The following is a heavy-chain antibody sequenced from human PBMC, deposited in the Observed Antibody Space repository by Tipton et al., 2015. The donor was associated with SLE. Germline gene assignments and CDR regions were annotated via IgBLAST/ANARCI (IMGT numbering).Heavy chain of an antibody. J-gene: IGHJ4*02. CDR1: GFTFSSYA. V-gene: IGHV3-23*01. D-gene: IGHD6-19*01. CDR3: ARKVGWYHPFDY. CDR2: ISGSGGST. Sequence: SLRLSCAASGFTFSSYAMSWVRQAPGKGLEWVSAISGSGGSTYYADSVKGRFTISRDNSKNTLYLQMNSLRAEDTAVYYCARKVGWYHPFDYWGQRTLVTVSS.